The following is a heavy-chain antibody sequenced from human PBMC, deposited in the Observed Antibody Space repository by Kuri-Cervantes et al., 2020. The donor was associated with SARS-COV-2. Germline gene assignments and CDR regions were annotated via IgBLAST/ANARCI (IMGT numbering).Heavy chain of an antibody. CDR1: GGTFSTYA. D-gene: IGHD3-16*01. V-gene: IGHV1-69*13. J-gene: IGHJ5*02. Sequence: SVKVSCKASGGTFSTYAISWVRQAPGQGLEWMGGIIPTFPPPKYAQKFQGRVTITADGSTSTAHMELNSLRAEDTAVYYCARDGGGWFDPWGQGTLVTVSS. CDR3: ARDGGGWFDP. CDR2: IIPTFPPP.